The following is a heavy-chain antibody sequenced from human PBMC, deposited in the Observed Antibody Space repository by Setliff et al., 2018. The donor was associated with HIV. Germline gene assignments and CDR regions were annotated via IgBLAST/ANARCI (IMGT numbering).Heavy chain of an antibody. CDR3: AKTSNTGYLFCSDY. CDR1: VFTFSNYV. Sequence: PGGSLRLSCAASVFTFSNYVINWVRQAPGKGLEWISGISGSGVNSYYADSVKGRFTISRDNSKNTVYLQMNSLRAEDTAVYYCAKTSNTGYLFCSDYWGQGTLVTVSS. V-gene: IGHV3-23*01. CDR2: ISGSGVNS. J-gene: IGHJ4*02. D-gene: IGHD3-9*01.